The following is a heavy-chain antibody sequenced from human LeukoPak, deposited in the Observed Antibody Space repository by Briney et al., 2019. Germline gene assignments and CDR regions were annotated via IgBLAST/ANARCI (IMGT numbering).Heavy chain of an antibody. CDR2: ISGGGDST. Sequence: GGSLRLSCAASGFTFSSYGTHWVRQAPGKGLEWVSAISGGGDSTYYADSVKGRFTISRDNSKNTLYLQMNSLRAEDTAVYYCAKDQWLRFSGPFDYWGQGTLVTVSS. D-gene: IGHD5-12*01. CDR1: GFTFSSYG. J-gene: IGHJ4*02. V-gene: IGHV3-23*01. CDR3: AKDQWLRFSGPFDY.